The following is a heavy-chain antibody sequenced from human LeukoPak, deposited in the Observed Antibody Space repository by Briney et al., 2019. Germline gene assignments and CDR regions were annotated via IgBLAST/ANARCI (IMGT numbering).Heavy chain of an antibody. CDR1: GYTCTSYG. J-gene: IGHJ6*02. CDR2: ISAYNGNT. D-gene: IGHD2-2*01. CDR3: ARVAVVVPAAIPYYYGMDV. Sequence: ASVTVSCKASGYTCTSYGISWVRQAPGQGLEWMGWISAYNGNTNYAQKLQGRVTMTTDTSTSTAYMELRSLRSDDTAVYYCARVAVVVPAAIPYYYGMDVWGQGTTVTVSS. V-gene: IGHV1-18*01.